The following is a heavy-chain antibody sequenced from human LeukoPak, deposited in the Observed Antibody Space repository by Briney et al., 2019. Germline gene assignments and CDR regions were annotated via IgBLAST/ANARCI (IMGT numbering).Heavy chain of an antibody. V-gene: IGHV1-69*04. D-gene: IGHD3-22*01. CDR1: GYTFTSYG. Sequence: GASVKVSCKASGYTFTSYGISWVRQAPGQGLEWMGRIIPILGIANYAQKFQGRVTITADKSTSTAYMELSSLRSEDTAVYYCAADSSGQPNFFDYWGQGTLVTVSS. CDR3: AADSSGQPNFFDY. J-gene: IGHJ4*02. CDR2: IIPILGIA.